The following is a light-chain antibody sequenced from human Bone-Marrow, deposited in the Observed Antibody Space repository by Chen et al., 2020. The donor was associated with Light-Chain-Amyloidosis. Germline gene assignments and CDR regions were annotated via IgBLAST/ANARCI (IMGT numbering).Light chain of an antibody. CDR3: QQYGNSPLYT. J-gene: IGKJ2*01. Sequence: EIVLTQSPGTLSLAPGDRATLSCRASRRISPVYLAWYQQKPGQAPRLLISGISNRATGIPDRFSGSGYGTEFSLTITRLEPEDFAVYFCQQYGNSPLYTFGQGTKVEI. CDR1: RRISPVY. V-gene: IGKV3-20*01. CDR2: GIS.